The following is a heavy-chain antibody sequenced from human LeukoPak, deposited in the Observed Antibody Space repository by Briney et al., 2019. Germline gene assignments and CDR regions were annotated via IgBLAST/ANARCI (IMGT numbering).Heavy chain of an antibody. CDR3: AKGRGGNSGIGNY. D-gene: IGHD4-23*01. V-gene: IGHV3-43*02. CDR1: GFTFDDYA. J-gene: IGHJ4*02. Sequence: RGSLRLSCAASGFTFDDYAMHWVRQAPGKGLEWVSLIRGDGVSTYYADSVKGRFTTSRDNSKNSLYLQMNSLRTEDTALYYCAKGRGGNSGIGNYWGQGTLVTVSS. CDR2: IRGDGVST.